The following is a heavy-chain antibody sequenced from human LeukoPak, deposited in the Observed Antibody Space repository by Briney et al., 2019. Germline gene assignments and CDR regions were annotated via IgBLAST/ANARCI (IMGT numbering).Heavy chain of an antibody. Sequence: GGSLRLSCAASGFTFSSYWMSWVRQAPGKGLEWVSSISSSRTHLYYADSVRGRFTISRDNAKNPLFLQMNSLRAEDTAVYYCARDPERIKILYALDMWGQGTTVTVSS. D-gene: IGHD1-14*01. V-gene: IGHV3-21*01. J-gene: IGHJ3*02. CDR2: ISSSRTHL. CDR3: ARDPERIKILYALDM. CDR1: GFTFSSYW.